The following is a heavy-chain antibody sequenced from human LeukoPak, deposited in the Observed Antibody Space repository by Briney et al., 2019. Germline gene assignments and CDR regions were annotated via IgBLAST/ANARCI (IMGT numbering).Heavy chain of an antibody. CDR3: AKDTAYSSGWYGEWGFDY. D-gene: IGHD6-19*01. CDR2: ISGSGGST. J-gene: IGHJ4*02. V-gene: IGHV3-23*01. Sequence: GGSLRLSCAASGFTFSSYAMSWVRQAPGKGLEWVSAISGSGGSTYYADSVKGRFTISRDNSKNTLYLQMNSLRAEDTAVYYCAKDTAYSSGWYGEWGFDYWGQGTLVTVSP. CDR1: GFTFSSYA.